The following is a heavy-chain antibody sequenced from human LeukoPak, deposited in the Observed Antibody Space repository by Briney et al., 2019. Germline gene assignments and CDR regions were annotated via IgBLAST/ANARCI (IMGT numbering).Heavy chain of an antibody. V-gene: IGHV3-30-3*01. CDR3: ARDPWAAMVYFDY. CDR1: GFTFSSYA. J-gene: IGHJ4*02. D-gene: IGHD5-18*01. Sequence: PGGSLRLSCAASGFTFSSYAMHWVRQAPGKGLEWVAVISYDGSNKYYADSVKGRFTISRDNSKNTLYLQMNSLRAEDTAVYYCARDPWAAMVYFDYWGQGTLVTVSP. CDR2: ISYDGSNK.